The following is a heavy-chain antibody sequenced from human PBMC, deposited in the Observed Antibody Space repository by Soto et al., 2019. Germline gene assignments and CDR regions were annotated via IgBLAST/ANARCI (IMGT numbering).Heavy chain of an antibody. CDR3: ASPNWAGQDAFDI. CDR2: INPTGDST. CDR1: GYTFSNYY. J-gene: IGHJ3*02. V-gene: IGHV1-46*01. D-gene: IGHD1-1*01. Sequence: ASVKVSCKASGYTFSNYYVHWVRQAPGEGLEWMGMINPTGDSTTYAQKFEGRVTMTRDTSTTTVYMELSTLRSEDTAVYYCASPNWAGQDAFDIWGQGTMVTVSS.